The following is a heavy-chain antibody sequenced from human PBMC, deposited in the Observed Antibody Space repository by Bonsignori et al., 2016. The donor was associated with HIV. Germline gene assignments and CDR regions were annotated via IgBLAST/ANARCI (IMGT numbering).Heavy chain of an antibody. CDR3: ARAPYGSPYYCSL. Sequence: ASVKVSCKASGYKFTNYYVHWVRQAPGQGLEWMGMINPGSGTTNYAHNFQGGVAMTRDTSTTTVYMELSSLRSEDTAVYYCARAPYGSPYYCSLWGQGTLVTVSS. J-gene: IGHJ4*02. CDR2: INPGSGTT. V-gene: IGHV1-46*01. CDR1: GYKFTNYY. D-gene: IGHD3-10*01.